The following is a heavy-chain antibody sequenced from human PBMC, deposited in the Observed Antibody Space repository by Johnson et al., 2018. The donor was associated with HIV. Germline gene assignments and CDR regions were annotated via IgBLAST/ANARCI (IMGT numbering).Heavy chain of an antibody. CDR3: ARDRIRSSHAFDI. Sequence: QVQLVESGGGVVQPGRSLRLSCAASGFTFSSYGMHWVRQAPGKGLEWVAVISYDGSNKYYADSVKGRFTISRDNSKNTRYLQMNSLSAEDTAVYYCARDRIRSSHAFDICGQGTMVTVSS. CDR2: ISYDGSNK. CDR1: GFTFSSYG. D-gene: IGHD6-6*01. V-gene: IGHV3-30*03. J-gene: IGHJ3*02.